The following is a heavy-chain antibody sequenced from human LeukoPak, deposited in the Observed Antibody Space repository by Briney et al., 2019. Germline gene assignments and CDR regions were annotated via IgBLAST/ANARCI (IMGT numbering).Heavy chain of an antibody. CDR1: GFIFNIYT. J-gene: IGHJ1*01. Sequence: GGSLRLSCTASGFIFNIYTMNWVRQAPGKGLEWISYISGDSGVIHYADSVKGRFTISRDNAKKSLFLQMDSLRAEDTAIYYCADLGAVLRWGQGTLVTVSS. V-gene: IGHV3-48*01. CDR3: ADLGAVLR. CDR2: ISGDSGVI.